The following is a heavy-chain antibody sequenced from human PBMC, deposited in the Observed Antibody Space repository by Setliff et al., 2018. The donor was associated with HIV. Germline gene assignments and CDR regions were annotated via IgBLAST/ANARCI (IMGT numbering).Heavy chain of an antibody. CDR1: GFSFEGHA. CDR2: ISGDGSTHI. D-gene: IGHD4-17*01. CDR3: ARARVTTRSYYNYYMDV. J-gene: IGHJ6*03. Sequence: PGGSLRLSCSASGFSFEGHAMNWVRQAPGKGLEWISHISGDGSTHIFYANSLKGRFTISRDNAKNSLYLQMNSLRAEDTAVYYCARARVTTRSYYNYYMDVWGKGTTVTVSS. V-gene: IGHV3-21*05.